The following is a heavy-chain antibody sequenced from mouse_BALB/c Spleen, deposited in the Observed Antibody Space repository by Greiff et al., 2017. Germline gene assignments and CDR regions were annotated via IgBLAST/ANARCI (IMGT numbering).Heavy chain of an antibody. CDR1: GYSFTSYW. D-gene: IGHD2-1*01. CDR3: TGGNPAWFAY. J-gene: IGHJ3*01. V-gene: IGHV1-5*01. Sequence: VQLQQSGTVLARPGASVKMSCKASGYSFTSYWMHWVKQRPGQGLEWIGAIYPGNSDTSYNQKFKGKAKLTAVTSASTAYMELSSLTNEDSAVYYCTGGNPAWFAYWGQGTLVTVSA. CDR2: IYPGNSDT.